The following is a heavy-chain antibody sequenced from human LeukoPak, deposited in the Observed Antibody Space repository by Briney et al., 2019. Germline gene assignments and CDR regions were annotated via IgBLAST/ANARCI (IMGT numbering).Heavy chain of an antibody. CDR2: ISNDAFST. CDR3: ARSREPGRDGDY. Sequence: PGGSLRLSCAASGFTFSSHGMHWVRQAPGKGLVWVSRISNDAFSTAYADSVKGRFTLSRDKAKNTLYLQMNSLRVEDTAVYYCARSREPGRDGDYWGQGTLVTVSS. D-gene: IGHD5-24*01. V-gene: IGHV3-74*01. J-gene: IGHJ4*02. CDR1: GFTFSSHG.